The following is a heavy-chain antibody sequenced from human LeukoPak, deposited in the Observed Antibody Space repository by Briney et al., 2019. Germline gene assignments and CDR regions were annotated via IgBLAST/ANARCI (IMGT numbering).Heavy chain of an antibody. Sequence: GGSLRLSCAASGFTFASYAMNWVRQAPGKGLEWVSGISGSGGSTFYADSVKGRFTISRDNSKNTLYLQMNSLRAEDTAIYYCARAGSNYPNNWFDPWGQGTLVTVSS. J-gene: IGHJ5*02. CDR3: ARAGSNYPNNWFDP. CDR1: GFTFASYA. D-gene: IGHD4-11*01. CDR2: ISGSGGST. V-gene: IGHV3-23*01.